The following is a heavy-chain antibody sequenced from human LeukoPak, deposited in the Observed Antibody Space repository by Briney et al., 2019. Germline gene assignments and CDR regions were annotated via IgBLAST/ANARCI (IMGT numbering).Heavy chain of an antibody. V-gene: IGHV3-66*04. J-gene: IGHJ4*02. CDR1: GFTVSGNY. CDR3: ARRRDSGSLQHFDY. CDR2: IYSGGTT. Sequence: GGSLRLSCAASGFTVSGNYMTWVRQAPGKGLEWVSIIYSGGTTYYADFVKGRFTISRDNSENTLYLQMNSLRAEDTAVYYCARRRDSGSLQHFDYWGQGTLVTVSS. D-gene: IGHD1-26*01.